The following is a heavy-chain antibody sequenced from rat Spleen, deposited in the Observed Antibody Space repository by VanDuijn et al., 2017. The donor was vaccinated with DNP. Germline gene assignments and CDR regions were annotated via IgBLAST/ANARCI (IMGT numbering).Heavy chain of an antibody. CDR2: ISYAGRDT. CDR3: ARHGDYGGYYFDY. V-gene: IGHV5-22*01. CDR1: GFTFRDHY. J-gene: IGHJ2*01. Sequence: EVQLVESGGGLVQPGRSLKLSCAASGFTFRDHYMAWVRQIPQKGLEWVASISYAGRDTYYGGSFQGRFTVSRDDAKSSLYLEMNSLRSDDTAAYYCARHGDYGGYYFDYWGQGVMVTVSS. D-gene: IGHD1-11*01.